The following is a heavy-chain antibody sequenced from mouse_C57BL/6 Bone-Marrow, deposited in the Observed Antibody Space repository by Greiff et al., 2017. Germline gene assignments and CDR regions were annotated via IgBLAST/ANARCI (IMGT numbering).Heavy chain of an antibody. CDR1: GYTFTSSW. CDR2: IHPNSGST. V-gene: IGHV1-64*01. CDR3: ARDAYYSNYVDWFAY. J-gene: IGHJ3*01. D-gene: IGHD2-5*01. Sequence: VQLQQPGAELVKPGASVKLSCKASGYTFTSSWMHWVKQRPGQGLEWIGMIHPNSGSTNYNEKFKSKATLTVDKSSSTAYMQLSSLTSEDSAVYYCARDAYYSNYVDWFAYWGQGTLVTVSA.